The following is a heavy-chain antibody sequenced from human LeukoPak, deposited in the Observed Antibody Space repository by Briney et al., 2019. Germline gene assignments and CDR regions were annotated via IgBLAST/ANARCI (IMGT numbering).Heavy chain of an antibody. Sequence: GASVKASCKASGYTFTSYYMHWVRQAPGQGLEWMGIINPSGGSTSYAQKFQGRVTMTRDMSTSTVYMELSSLRSEDTAVYYCAVIRITMEGAFDIWGQGTMVTVSS. CDR1: GYTFTSYY. CDR3: AVIRITMEGAFDI. V-gene: IGHV1-46*01. D-gene: IGHD3-10*01. J-gene: IGHJ3*02. CDR2: INPSGGST.